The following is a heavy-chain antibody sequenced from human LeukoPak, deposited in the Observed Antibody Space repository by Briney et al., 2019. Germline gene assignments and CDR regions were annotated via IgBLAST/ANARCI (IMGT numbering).Heavy chain of an antibody. D-gene: IGHD3-22*01. V-gene: IGHV1-3*01. CDR1: GYTFTSYA. CDR3: ARVPMIVVVTQRAFDI. J-gene: IGHJ3*02. CDR2: INAGNGNT. Sequence: ASVKVSCKTSGYTFTSYAMHWVRQAPGQRLEWMGWINAGNGNTKYSQKFQGRVTITRDTSASTAYMELSSLRSEDTAVYYCARVPMIVVVTQRAFDIWGQGTMVTVSS.